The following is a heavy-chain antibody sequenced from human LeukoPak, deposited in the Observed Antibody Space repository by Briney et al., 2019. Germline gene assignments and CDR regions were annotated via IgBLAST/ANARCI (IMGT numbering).Heavy chain of an antibody. CDR3: AKWGDYDVLTGYYVSDF. D-gene: IGHD3-9*01. CDR2: ISGRSDNT. Sequence: PGGSLRLTCAASGFIFSNYAMYWVRQAPGKGLEWVSAISGRSDNTYYADSVKGRFTLSRVSSKNTLYLQMNSLRADDTAVYYCAKWGDYDVLTGYYVSDFWGQGTLVTVSS. J-gene: IGHJ4*02. CDR1: GFIFSNYA. V-gene: IGHV3-23*01.